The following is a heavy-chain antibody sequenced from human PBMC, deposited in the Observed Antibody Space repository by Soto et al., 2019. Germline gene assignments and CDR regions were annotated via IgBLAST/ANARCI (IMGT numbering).Heavy chain of an antibody. CDR2: IYYSGST. CDR3: ARRYGRNFDY. V-gene: IGHV4-59*01. Sequence: LETLCLTCTVVGGYISSFYWSWIRQPPGKGLEWIGYIYYSGSTNYNPSLKSRVTISVDTSKNQFSLKLSSVTAADTAVYYCARRYGRNFDYWGQGTLVTVSS. D-gene: IGHD1-20*01. J-gene: IGHJ4*02. CDR1: GGYISSFY.